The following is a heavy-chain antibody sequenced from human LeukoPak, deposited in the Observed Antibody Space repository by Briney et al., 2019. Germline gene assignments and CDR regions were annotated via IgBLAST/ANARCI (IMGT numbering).Heavy chain of an antibody. V-gene: IGHV1-18*01. J-gene: IGHJ3*02. CDR1: GYTFTIYG. CDR2: ISAYNGNT. Sequence: ASVKVSCKTSGYTFTIYGITWVRQAPGQGLEWMGWISAYNGNTHFAQNLQGRITMTTDTSTNTAYMDLRSLTSDDTALYYCARGGLGSGAHDAFDIWGQGTMVTVSS. D-gene: IGHD2-15*01. CDR3: ARGGLGSGAHDAFDI.